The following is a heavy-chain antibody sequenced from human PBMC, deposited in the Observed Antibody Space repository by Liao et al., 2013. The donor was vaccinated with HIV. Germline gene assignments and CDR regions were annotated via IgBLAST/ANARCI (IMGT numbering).Heavy chain of an antibody. J-gene: IGHJ3*02. V-gene: IGHV4-61*02. CDR1: GGSISSGSYY. Sequence: QVQLQESGPGLVKPSQTLSLTCTVSGGSISSGSYYWSWIRQPAGKGLEWIGRIYTSGSTNYNASLKSRVTMSVDTSKNQVSLKLSSVTAADTAVYYCARDYSGTYYPEAFDIWGQGTMVTVSS. CDR2: IYTSGST. CDR3: ARDYSGTYYPEAFDI. D-gene: IGHD1-26*01.